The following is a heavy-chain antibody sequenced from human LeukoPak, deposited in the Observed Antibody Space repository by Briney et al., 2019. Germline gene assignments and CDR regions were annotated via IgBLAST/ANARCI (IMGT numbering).Heavy chain of an antibody. CDR1: SGSINSYY. CDR2: IYTTGAT. Sequence: SETLSLTCTVSSGSINSYYWGWVRQPPGKGLEWLGSIYTTGATQYNPSLKSRFIMSVDTSTNQFSLNLRSVTAADTAVYYCGRQGYTASYYFLDYWSQGTLVAVS. D-gene: IGHD1-26*01. J-gene: IGHJ4*02. CDR3: GRQGYTASYYFLDY. V-gene: IGHV4-4*07.